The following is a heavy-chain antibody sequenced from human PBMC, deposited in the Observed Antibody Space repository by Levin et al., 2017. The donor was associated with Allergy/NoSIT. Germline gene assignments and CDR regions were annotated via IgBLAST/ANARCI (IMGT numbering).Heavy chain of an antibody. CDR3: ARHFAAGDGLVAFDI. Sequence: GESLKISCKGSGYSFTSYWIGWVRQMPGKGLEWMGIIYPGDSDTRYSPSFQGQVTISADKSISTAYLQWSSLKASDTAMYYCARHFAAGDGLVAFDIWGQGTMVTVSS. J-gene: IGHJ3*02. CDR2: IYPGDSDT. D-gene: IGHD6-13*01. CDR1: GYSFTSYW. V-gene: IGHV5-51*01.